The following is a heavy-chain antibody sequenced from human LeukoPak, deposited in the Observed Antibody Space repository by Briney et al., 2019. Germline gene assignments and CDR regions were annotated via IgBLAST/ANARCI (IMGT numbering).Heavy chain of an antibody. CDR1: GGSISSGSYY. D-gene: IGHD5-12*01. Sequence: PSETLSLTCTVSGGSISSGSYYWSWIRQPAGKGLEWIGRIYTSGSTNYNPSLKSRVTISVDTSKNQFSLKLSSVTAADTAVYYCARSGYDPANPLDYWGQGTLVTVSS. V-gene: IGHV4-61*02. J-gene: IGHJ4*02. CDR3: ARSGYDPANPLDY. CDR2: IYTSGST.